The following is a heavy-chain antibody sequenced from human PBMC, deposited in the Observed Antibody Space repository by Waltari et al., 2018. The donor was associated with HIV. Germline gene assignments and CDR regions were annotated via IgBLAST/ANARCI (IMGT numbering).Heavy chain of an antibody. V-gene: IGHV1-8*01. CDR2: MNPNSGNT. CDR1: GYTSTSYD. Sequence: QVQLVQSGAEVQKPRASAKVSCKASGYTSTSYDINWARQATGQGLEWLGWMNPNSGNTGYAQRFQGRVTMTRNTSISTAYMELSSLRSEDTAVYFCARGPQDYPKYYFDYWGQGTLVTVSS. CDR3: ARGPQDYPKYYFDY. D-gene: IGHD4-17*01. J-gene: IGHJ4*02.